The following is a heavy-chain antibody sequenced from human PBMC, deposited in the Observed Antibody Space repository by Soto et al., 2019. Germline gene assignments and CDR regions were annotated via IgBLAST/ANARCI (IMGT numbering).Heavy chain of an antibody. CDR2: IDPSDSYT. V-gene: IGHV5-10-1*01. Sequence: GESLKISCHGSGYSFTSYWISWVRQMPGKGLEWMGRIDPSDSYTNYSPSFQGHVTISADKSISTAYLQWSSLKASDTAMYYCWSGYSPDYYYGMDVWGQGITVTVSS. J-gene: IGHJ6*02. CDR3: WSGYSPDYYYGMDV. CDR1: GYSFTSYW. D-gene: IGHD3-22*01.